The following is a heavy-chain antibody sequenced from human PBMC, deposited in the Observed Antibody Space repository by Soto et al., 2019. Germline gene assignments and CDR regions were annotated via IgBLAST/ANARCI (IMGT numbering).Heavy chain of an antibody. CDR3: ARAGNYSDSKNYGMDV. D-gene: IGHD3-22*01. CDR1: GGTFSSYA. CDR2: IIPIFGTA. J-gene: IGHJ6*01. Sequence: QVQLVQSGAEVKKPGSSVKVSCKASGGTFSSYAISWVRQAPGQGLEWMGGIIPIFGTANYAQEFQGRVTISADESTSTAYMELSSLRSEDTAVYYCARAGNYSDSKNYGMDVWGQGTTVTVSS. V-gene: IGHV1-69*01.